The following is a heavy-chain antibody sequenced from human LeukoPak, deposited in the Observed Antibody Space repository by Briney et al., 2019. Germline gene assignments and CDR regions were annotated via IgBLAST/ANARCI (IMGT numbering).Heavy chain of an antibody. CDR1: GFTFSSYS. D-gene: IGHD6-13*01. Sequence: GGSLRLSCAASGFTFSSYSVNWVRQAPGKGLEWVSSISSSSSYIYYADSVKGRFTISRDNAKNSLYLQMNSLRAEDTAVYYCTTIAAAGTEFDYWGQGTLVTVSS. J-gene: IGHJ4*02. CDR2: ISSSSSYI. CDR3: TTIAAAGTEFDY. V-gene: IGHV3-21*01.